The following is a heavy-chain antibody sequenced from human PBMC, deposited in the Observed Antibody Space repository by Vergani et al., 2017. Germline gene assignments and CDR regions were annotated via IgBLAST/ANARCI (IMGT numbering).Heavy chain of an antibody. V-gene: IGHV3-48*01. D-gene: IGHD6-19*01. CDR2: ISTTGDTI. J-gene: IGHJ4*02. CDR3: ARSLVAGKGGY. Sequence: DVQLVESGGDLVQPGGSLRLSCAASGFTFSSYSMNWVRQAPGKGLECISYISTTGDTIYYTDSVRGRFTISRDNAKNSLYLEMNSLRVEDTAVYFCARSLVAGKGGYWGQGTRVAVSS. CDR1: GFTFSSYS.